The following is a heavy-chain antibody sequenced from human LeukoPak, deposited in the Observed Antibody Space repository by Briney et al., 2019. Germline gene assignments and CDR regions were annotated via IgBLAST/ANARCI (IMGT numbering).Heavy chain of an antibody. CDR3: ARARNYYDSSGFYYEGDAFDI. V-gene: IGHV4-59*01. Sequence: KASETLSLTCTVSGGSISSYYWSWIRQPPGKGLESIGYIYSSGSTHYNPSLKSRVTISVDTSKNQFSLKLSSVTAADTAVYYCARARNYYDSSGFYYEGDAFDIWGQGTMVTVSS. CDR2: IYSSGST. D-gene: IGHD3-22*01. J-gene: IGHJ3*02. CDR1: GGSISSYY.